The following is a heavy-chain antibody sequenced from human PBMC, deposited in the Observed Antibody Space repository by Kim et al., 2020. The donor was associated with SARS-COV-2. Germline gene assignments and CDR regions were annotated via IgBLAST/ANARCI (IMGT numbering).Heavy chain of an antibody. V-gene: IGHV7-4-1*02. CDR3: AREAGPSGTYYNDDY. CDR2: INTKTGNP. D-gene: IGHD3-10*01. J-gene: IGHJ4*02. CDR1: GYTFTSYA. Sequence: ASVKVSCKASGYTFTSYAMNWVRQAPGQGLEWMGWINTKTGNPTYAQGFTGRFVFSLDTSVSTAYLQISSLKAEDTAVYYCAREAGPSGTYYNDDYWGQGTLVTVSS.